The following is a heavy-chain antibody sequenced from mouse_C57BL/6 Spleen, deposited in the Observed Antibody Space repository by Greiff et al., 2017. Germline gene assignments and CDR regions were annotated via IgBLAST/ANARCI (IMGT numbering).Heavy chain of an antibody. J-gene: IGHJ3*01. CDR1: GFTFSDYG. CDR3: ARGYGLAY. D-gene: IGHD1-1*02. V-gene: IGHV5-17*01. CDR2: ISSGSSTI. Sequence: EVKLVESGGGLVKPGGSLKLSCAASGFTFSDYGMHWVRQAPEKGLEWVAYISSGSSTIYYADTVKGRFTISRDNAKNTLFLQMTSLRSEDTAMYYCARGYGLAYWGQGTLVTVSA.